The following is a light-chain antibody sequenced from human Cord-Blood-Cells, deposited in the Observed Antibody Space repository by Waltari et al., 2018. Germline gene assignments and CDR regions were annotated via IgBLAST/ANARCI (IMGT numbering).Light chain of an antibody. V-gene: IGKV3-15*01. CDR2: GAS. Sequence: TLSVSPGERATLSCRASQSVSSNLAWYQQKPGQAPRLLIYGASTRATGIPARFSGSGSGTEFTLTISSLQSEDFAVYYCQQYNNWLGAFGQGTKVEIK. CDR1: QSVSSN. J-gene: IGKJ1*01. CDR3: QQYNNWLGA.